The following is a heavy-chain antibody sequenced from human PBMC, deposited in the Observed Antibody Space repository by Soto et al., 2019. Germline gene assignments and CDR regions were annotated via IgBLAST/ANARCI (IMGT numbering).Heavy chain of an antibody. CDR1: GGTFSSYA. V-gene: IGHV1-69*06. Sequence: QVQLVQSGAEVKKPGSSVKVSCKASGGTFSSYAISWVRQAPGQGLEWMGGIIPIFGTANYAQKFQGRVTITADKSTSTAYMELSSLRSEDTAVYYCARGPAYGDYVYYYYGMDVWGQGTTFTVSS. D-gene: IGHD4-17*01. CDR2: IIPIFGTA. CDR3: ARGPAYGDYVYYYYGMDV. J-gene: IGHJ6*02.